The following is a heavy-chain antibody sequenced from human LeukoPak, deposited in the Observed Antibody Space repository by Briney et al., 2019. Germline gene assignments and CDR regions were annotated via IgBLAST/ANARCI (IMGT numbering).Heavy chain of an antibody. CDR3: ARARRSWYPDDAFDI. D-gene: IGHD6-13*01. J-gene: IGHJ3*02. CDR2: INPYSADT. CDR1: GYTFISHG. Sequence: GASVNVSCKASGYTFISHGISWVRQAPGQGLEWMGRINPYSADTNYAQKVQDRVTMTTDTSTSTAYLELRSVRSDDTAVYFCARARRSWYPDDAFDIWGQGTMITVSS. V-gene: IGHV1-18*01.